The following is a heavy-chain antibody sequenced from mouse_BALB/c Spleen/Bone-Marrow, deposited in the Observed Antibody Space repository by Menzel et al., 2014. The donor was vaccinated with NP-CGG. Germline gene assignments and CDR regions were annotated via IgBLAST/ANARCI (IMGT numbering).Heavy chain of an antibody. CDR1: GFDFSRYW. D-gene: IGHD1-1*01. V-gene: IGHV4-1*02. CDR3: ARLNYYGNLFV. J-gene: IGHJ1*01. CDR2: INSDSSTI. Sequence: EVQLVESGGGLVQPGGSLKLSCAASGFDFSRYWMSWVRQAPGKGLEWIGEINSDSSTINYTPSLKDKFIISRDNAKNTLYLQMSKVRSEDTALYYCARLNYYGNLFVWGAGTMVTVSS.